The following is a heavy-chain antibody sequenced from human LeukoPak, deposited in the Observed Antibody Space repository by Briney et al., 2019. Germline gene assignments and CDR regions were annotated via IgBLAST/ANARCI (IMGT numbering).Heavy chain of an antibody. CDR2: ISGSGGST. CDR1: GFTFSTYA. D-gene: IGHD1-7*01. CDR3: AKDFQGTTPDAFDI. Sequence: GGSLRLSCAAPGFTFSTYAMTWVRQAPGEGLEWVSGISGSGGSTYYADSVKGRFTISRDNSKNTLYLQMNSLRAEDTAVYYCAKDFQGTTPDAFDIWGQGTMVTVSS. J-gene: IGHJ3*02. V-gene: IGHV3-23*01.